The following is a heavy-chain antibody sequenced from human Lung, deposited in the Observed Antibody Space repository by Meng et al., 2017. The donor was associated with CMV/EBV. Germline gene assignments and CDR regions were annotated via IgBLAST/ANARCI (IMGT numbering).Heavy chain of an antibody. CDR2: INHSGST. D-gene: IGHD6-6*01. Sequence: SETLSLXCAVYGGSFSGYYWSWIRQPPGKGLEWIGEINHSGSTNYNPSLKRRVTISVDTSKNQFSLKLSSVTAADTAVYYCARGRPTINRYSSSSGPGWYFDLWGRGTXVTVSS. J-gene: IGHJ2*01. CDR1: GGSFSGYY. V-gene: IGHV4-34*01. CDR3: ARGRPTINRYSSSSGPGWYFDL.